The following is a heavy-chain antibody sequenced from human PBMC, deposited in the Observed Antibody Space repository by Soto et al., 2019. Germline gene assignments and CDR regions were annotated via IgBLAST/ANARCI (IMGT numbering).Heavy chain of an antibody. J-gene: IGHJ5*02. CDR1: GGSISSGGYY. CDR2: IYYSGST. Sequence: SETLSLTCTVPGGSISSGGYYWSWIRQHPGKGLEWIGYIYYSGSTYYNPSLKSRVTISVDTSKNQFSLKLSSVTAADTAVYYCARDYYDILTGHQGFDPWGQGTLVNVS. CDR3: ARDYYDILTGHQGFDP. V-gene: IGHV4-31*03. D-gene: IGHD3-9*01.